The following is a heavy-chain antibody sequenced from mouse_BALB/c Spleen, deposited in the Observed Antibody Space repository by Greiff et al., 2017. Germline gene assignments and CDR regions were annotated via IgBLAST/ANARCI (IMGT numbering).Heavy chain of an antibody. V-gene: IGHV1-69*02. CDR1: GYTFTSYW. CDR2: IDPSDSYT. J-gene: IGHJ2*02. Sequence: QVQLQQPGAELVKPGASVKLSCKASGYTFTSYWMHWVKQRPGQGLEWIGEIDPSDSYTNYNQKFKGKATLTVDKSSSTAYMQLSSLTSEDSAVYYCATRRTDTGHSGFGYWGRDTSLTVSS. CDR3: ATRRTDTGHSGFGY. D-gene: IGHD3-3*01.